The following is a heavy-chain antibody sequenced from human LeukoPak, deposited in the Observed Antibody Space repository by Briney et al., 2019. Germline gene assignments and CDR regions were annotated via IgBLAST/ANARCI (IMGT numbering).Heavy chain of an antibody. CDR2: CSGNGDIT. V-gene: IGHV3-23*01. Sequence: GGSLKLSCAAPGITLRYFGISWVRQASEKGVEWVSTCSGNGDITYYADTVKGRFSGSRDNSKNTLYLQPNSLRAEDTAVYYCAKDLRGTLSSRGPFEYWGPGTLVTVSS. CDR3: AKDLRGTLSSRGPFEY. D-gene: IGHD1-1*01. CDR1: GITLRYFG. J-gene: IGHJ4*02.